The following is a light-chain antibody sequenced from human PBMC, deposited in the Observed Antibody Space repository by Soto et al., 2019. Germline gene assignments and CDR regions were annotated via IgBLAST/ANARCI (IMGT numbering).Light chain of an antibody. Sequence: EIVLTQSPGTLSLSPGERATLSCRASQSVSSNFLAWYQQKPGQAPRPLIYGASSRATGIPDRFSGSGSGTGFTLTISRLEPEDFAVYYCQQYGSSPIPFGQGTRLEIK. J-gene: IGKJ5*01. CDR1: QSVSSNF. V-gene: IGKV3-20*01. CDR2: GAS. CDR3: QQYGSSPIP.